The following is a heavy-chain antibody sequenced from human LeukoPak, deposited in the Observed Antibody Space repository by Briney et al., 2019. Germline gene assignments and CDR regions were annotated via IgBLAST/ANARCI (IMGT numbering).Heavy chain of an antibody. D-gene: IGHD4-11*01. J-gene: IGHJ5*02. Sequence: PGGSLRLSCAASGFTFSSYSMNWVRQAPGKGLEWVSSISSSSSYIYYADSVKGRFTISRDNAKNSLYLQMNSLRSEDTAVYYCATVLRVLLTRSELDPWGQGTLVTVSS. CDR3: ATVLRVLLTRSELDP. CDR2: ISSSSSYI. V-gene: IGHV3-21*04. CDR1: GFTFSSYS.